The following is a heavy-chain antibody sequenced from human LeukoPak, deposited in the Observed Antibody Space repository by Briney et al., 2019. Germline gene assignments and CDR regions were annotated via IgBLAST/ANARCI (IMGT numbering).Heavy chain of an antibody. D-gene: IGHD3-3*01. V-gene: IGHV3-21*01. CDR1: AFTFSSNS. CDR2: ITSSSST. J-gene: IGHJ4*02. Sequence: RGALRVCRAGSAFTFSSNSVNWVRQAPGKGLEWVSSITSSSSTYYSDSVKGRFTISRDNAKNSLYLQMNSLRVEDTAVYYCARVGFYDFWSGINFFDYWGQGTLVTVSS. CDR3: ARVGFYDFWSGINFFDY.